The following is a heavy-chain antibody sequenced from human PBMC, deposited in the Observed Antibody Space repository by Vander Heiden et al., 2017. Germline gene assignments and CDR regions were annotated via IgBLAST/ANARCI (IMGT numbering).Heavy chain of an antibody. Sequence: EVQLVESGGGLVKPGRSLRLSCTASGFTFGASAMSWFRQAPGKGLEWVGFIRSKAYGGTTEYAASVKGRFTISRDDSKSIAYLQMNSLKTEDTAVYYCTVGITIFGVVTSLDYWGQGTLVTVSS. J-gene: IGHJ4*02. CDR3: TVGITIFGVVTSLDY. CDR1: GFTFGASA. D-gene: IGHD3-3*01. V-gene: IGHV3-49*05. CDR2: IRSKAYGGTT.